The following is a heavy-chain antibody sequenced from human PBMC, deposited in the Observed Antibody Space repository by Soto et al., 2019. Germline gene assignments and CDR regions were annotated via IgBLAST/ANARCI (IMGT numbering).Heavy chain of an antibody. J-gene: IGHJ3*02. CDR3: ARGPPFLEWLPDAFDI. CDR1: GYTFTSYG. V-gene: IGHV1-18*01. CDR2: ISAYNGNT. D-gene: IGHD3-3*01. Sequence: GASVKVSCKASGYTFTSYGISWVRQAPGQGLEWMGWISAYNGNTNYAQKLQGRVTMTTDTSTSTAYMELRSLRSDDTAVYYCARGPPFLEWLPDAFDIWGQGTMVTVSS.